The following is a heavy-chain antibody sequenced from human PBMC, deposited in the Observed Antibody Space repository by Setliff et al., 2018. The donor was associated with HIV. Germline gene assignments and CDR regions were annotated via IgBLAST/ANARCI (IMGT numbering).Heavy chain of an antibody. D-gene: IGHD2-21*01. V-gene: IGHV1-18*01. CDR1: GYSFTRYG. CDR2: ISANNGKT. Sequence: VAAVKVSCKACGYSFTRYGFSWGRQAPGQGLEWVGWISANNGKTKYAQKVEGRVNLTTDASTNTAYMELRTLRSDDTAMYYCVRDAPNSFGECKGDNWGQGTLVTVSS. CDR3: VRDAPNSFGECKGDN. J-gene: IGHJ4*02.